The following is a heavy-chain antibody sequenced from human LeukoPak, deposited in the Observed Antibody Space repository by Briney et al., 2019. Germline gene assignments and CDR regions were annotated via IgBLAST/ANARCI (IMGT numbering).Heavy chain of an antibody. V-gene: IGHV3-74*01. CDR2: INSDGSST. D-gene: IGHD6-6*01. CDR1: GFTFSSYW. J-gene: IGHJ4*02. Sequence: GGSLRLSCAASGFTFSSYWMHWVRQAPGKGLVWVSRINSDGSSTSYADSVKGRFPISRDNSKNTLFLQMNSLRAEDMAVYYCARWDDSSSCPDYWGRGTLVTVSS. CDR3: ARWDDSSSCPDY.